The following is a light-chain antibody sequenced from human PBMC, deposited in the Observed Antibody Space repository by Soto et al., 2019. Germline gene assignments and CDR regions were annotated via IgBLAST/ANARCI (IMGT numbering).Light chain of an antibody. CDR3: MQGTHWPYT. V-gene: IGKV2-30*01. CDR2: KVS. Sequence: DVVMTQSPLSLPVTLGQPASISCRASRSLIYTDGNTYLNWFHQRPGQSPRRLVSKVSNRDSGVPDRFSGSGSGTEFTLKISRVEAEDVGLYYCMQGTHWPYTFGQGTKLEIK. CDR1: RSLIYTDGNTY. J-gene: IGKJ2*01.